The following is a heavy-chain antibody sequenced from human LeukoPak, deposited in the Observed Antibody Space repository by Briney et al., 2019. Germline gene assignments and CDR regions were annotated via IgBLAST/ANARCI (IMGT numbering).Heavy chain of an antibody. CDR3: ARDRTITMVRGKLNWFDP. J-gene: IGHJ5*02. CDR1: GYTFTSYG. Sequence: GASVKVSCKASGYTFTSYGISWVRQAPGQGLEWMGWFSVYNGNTNYAQKLQGRVTMTTDTSTSTAYMELRSLRSDDTAVYYCARDRTITMVRGKLNWFDPWGQGTLVTVSS. D-gene: IGHD3-10*01. V-gene: IGHV1-18*01. CDR2: FSVYNGNT.